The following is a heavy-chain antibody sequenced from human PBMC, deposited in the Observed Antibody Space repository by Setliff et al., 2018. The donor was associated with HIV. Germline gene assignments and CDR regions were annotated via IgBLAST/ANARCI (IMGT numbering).Heavy chain of an antibody. CDR1: GYSFMNYW. Sequence: GESLKISCKGSGYSFMNYWIGWVRQVPGKGLEWMGIIYPGQFDTKYNPSFQGQVTISADKSISTAYLQWSNLKASDTAMYYCARGATGNLEALDIWGQGTMVTVSS. CDR3: ARGATGNLEALDI. CDR2: IYPGQFDT. J-gene: IGHJ3*02. D-gene: IGHD6-13*01. V-gene: IGHV5-51*01.